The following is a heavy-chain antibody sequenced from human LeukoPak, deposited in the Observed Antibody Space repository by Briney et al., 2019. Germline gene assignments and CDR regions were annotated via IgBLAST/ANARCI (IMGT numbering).Heavy chain of an antibody. V-gene: IGHV1-2*04. CDR1: GYTFPSFD. J-gene: IGHJ1*01. D-gene: IGHD3-10*01. CDR2: INPNSGGT. CDR3: ARGGETPEYFQH. Sequence: ASVKVSCKASGYTFPSFDFNWVRQATGQGLEWMGWINPNSGGTNYAQKFQGWVTMTRDTSISTAYMELSRLRSDDTAVYYCARGGETPEYFQHWGQGTLVTVSS.